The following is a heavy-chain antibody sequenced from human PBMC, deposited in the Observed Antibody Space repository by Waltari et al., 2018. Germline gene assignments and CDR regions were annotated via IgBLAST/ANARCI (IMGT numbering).Heavy chain of an antibody. D-gene: IGHD1-26*01. CDR1: GVPFPTHP. J-gene: IGHJ2*01. Sequence: EVQLVETGGGFIQPGGSVRLSCAAPGVPFPTHPTSRGPQAPGKGLEWVSLICGGGGGSTYYADSVKGRFIISRDNSKNTVYLQMNSLRGDDTAVYYCTRSGSYWYFDLWGRGTLVTVSS. V-gene: IGHV3-53*02. CDR2: ICGGGGGST. CDR3: TRSGSYWYFDL.